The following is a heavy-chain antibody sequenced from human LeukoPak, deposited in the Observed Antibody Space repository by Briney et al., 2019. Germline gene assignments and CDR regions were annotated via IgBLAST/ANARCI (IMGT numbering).Heavy chain of an antibody. CDR3: AKDGGWPRLGWFGELSFSYYFDY. J-gene: IGHJ4*02. V-gene: IGHV3-30*18. CDR2: ISYDGSNK. CDR1: GFTFSSYG. D-gene: IGHD3-10*01. Sequence: GGSLRLSCAASGFTFSSYGMHWVRRAPGKGLEWVAVISYDGSNKYYADSVKGRFTISRDNSKNTLYLQMNSLRAEDTAVYYCAKDGGWPRLGWFGELSFSYYFDYWGQGTLVTVSS.